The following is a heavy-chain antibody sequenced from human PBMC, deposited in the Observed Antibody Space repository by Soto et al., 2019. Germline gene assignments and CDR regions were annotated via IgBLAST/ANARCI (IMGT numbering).Heavy chain of an antibody. D-gene: IGHD6-19*01. J-gene: IGHJ4*02. CDR1: GYTFTSYA. V-gene: IGHV1-3*01. CDR3: ARGSAASSGWYLLDY. Sequence: QVQLVQSGAEVKKPGASVKVSCKASGYTFTSYAIHWVRQAPGQRLEWMGWINAGNGDTKYSQTFQGRVTITRDTSANTAYMELSSLRSEDTPVYYCARGSAASSGWYLLDYWGQGTLVTVSS. CDR2: INAGNGDT.